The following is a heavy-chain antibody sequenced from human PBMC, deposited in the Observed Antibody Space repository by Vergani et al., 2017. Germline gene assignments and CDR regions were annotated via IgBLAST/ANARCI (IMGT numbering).Heavy chain of an antibody. CDR2: ISNSGNTI. CDR1: GFSLSDYH. J-gene: IGHJ3*02. D-gene: IGHD5-24*01. CDR3: ARDHRDYNNYPGTFDI. Sequence: QVQLVESGGGLVKPGGSLRPPCAASGFSLSDYHMTWIRQAPGKGLEWVSYISNSGNTIEYADSVKGRFSISRDNAKSSLFLQMDSLRAEDTAVYYCARDHRDYNNYPGTFDIWGQGSMVTVSS. V-gene: IGHV3-11*01.